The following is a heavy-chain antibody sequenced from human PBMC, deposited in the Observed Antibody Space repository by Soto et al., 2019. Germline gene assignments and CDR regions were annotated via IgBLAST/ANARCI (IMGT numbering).Heavy chain of an antibody. J-gene: IGHJ4*02. Sequence: QLQLQESGPGLVKPSETLSLACTVSGGSISSNSYYWDWIRQPPGKGLEWIGSMYYSGATYHNPSLQSRVTISVDTSKTQFSLHLSSVTAADTDVYYCARHAAYDSVWGKSDGSDYWGQGTLVTVSS. CDR2: MYYSGAT. V-gene: IGHV4-39*01. CDR1: GGSISSNSYY. CDR3: ARHAAYDSVWGKSDGSDY. D-gene: IGHD3-16*01.